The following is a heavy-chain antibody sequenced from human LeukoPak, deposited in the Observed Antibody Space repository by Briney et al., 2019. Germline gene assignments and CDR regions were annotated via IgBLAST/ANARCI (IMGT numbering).Heavy chain of an antibody. D-gene: IGHD3-22*01. V-gene: IGHV3-23*01. CDR2: ISGSGGST. J-gene: IGHJ4*02. Sequence: GASLRLSCAASGFTFSSYAMSWVRQAPGKGLEWVSAISGSGGSTYYADSVKGRFTISRDNSKNTLYLQMNSLRAEDTAVYYCAKDLGYKTYYYDSSGYQPAFDYWGRGTLVTVSS. CDR1: GFTFSSYA. CDR3: AKDLGYKTYYYDSSGYQPAFDY.